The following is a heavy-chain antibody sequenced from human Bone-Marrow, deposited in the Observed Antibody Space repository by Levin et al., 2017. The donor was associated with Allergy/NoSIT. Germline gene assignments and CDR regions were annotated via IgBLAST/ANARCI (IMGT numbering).Heavy chain of an antibody. CDR2: IGHDGSGI. D-gene: IGHD3/OR15-3a*01. CDR3: AKEKSGTSWTTFDY. J-gene: IGHJ4*02. CDR1: GFTFDEYS. Sequence: QPGGSLRLSCAASGFTFDEYSLHWVREVPGKGLEWVSVIGHDGSGIYYADSVKGRFTISRDNSKNSLYLQMNGLRSEDTALYYCAKEKSGTSWTTFDYWGQGTLVTVSS. V-gene: IGHV3-43*01.